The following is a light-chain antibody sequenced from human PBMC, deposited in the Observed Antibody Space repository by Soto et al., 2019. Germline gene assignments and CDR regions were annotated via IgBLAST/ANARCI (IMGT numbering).Light chain of an antibody. J-gene: IGLJ1*01. Sequence: SVLTRPASVSGSPGQSISSSCTGTSSDVGGYNYVSWFQQHPGKPPKLLIYQVSHRPSGVSNRFSGSKSGSTASLTISGLQAEDEADYYCSSYTSNSAPYVFGTGTKVTVL. CDR3: SSYTSNSAPYV. CDR1: SSDVGGYNY. V-gene: IGLV2-14*01. CDR2: QVS.